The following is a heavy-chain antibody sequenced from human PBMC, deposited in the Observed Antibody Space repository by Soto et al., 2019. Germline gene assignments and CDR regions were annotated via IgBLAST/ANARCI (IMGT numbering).Heavy chain of an antibody. J-gene: IGHJ6*02. D-gene: IGHD6-6*01. V-gene: IGHV4-39*01. CDR2: IYYSGST. Sequence: PSETLSLTCTVSGGSISSSSYYWGWIRQPPGKGLEWIGSIYYSGSTYYNPSLKSRVTISVDTSKNQFSLKLSSVTAADTAVYYCARRWYSSSSLYSYSYGMDVWGQGTTVTVSS. CDR1: GGSISSSSYY. CDR3: ARRWYSSSSLYSYSYGMDV.